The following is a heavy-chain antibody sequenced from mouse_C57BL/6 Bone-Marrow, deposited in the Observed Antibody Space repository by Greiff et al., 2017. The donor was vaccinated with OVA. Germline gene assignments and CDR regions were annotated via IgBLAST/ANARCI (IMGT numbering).Heavy chain of an antibody. CDR1: GYTFTDYY. D-gene: IGHD2-1*01. J-gene: IGHJ1*03. CDR2: IYPGSGNT. Sequence: VQRVESGAELVRPGASVKLSCKASGYTFTDYYINWVKQRPGQGLEWIARIYPGSGNTYYNEKFKGKATLTAEKSSSTAYMQLSSLTSEDSAVYFCARSAYGNYWYFDVWGTGTTVTVSS. CDR3: ARSAYGNYWYFDV. V-gene: IGHV1-76*01.